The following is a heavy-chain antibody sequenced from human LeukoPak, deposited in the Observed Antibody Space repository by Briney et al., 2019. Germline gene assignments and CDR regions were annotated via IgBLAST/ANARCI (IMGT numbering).Heavy chain of an antibody. CDR1: GYTFTSYG. CDR3: ARERNGYSYGYGDY. D-gene: IGHD5-18*01. CDR2: IIPILGIA. J-gene: IGHJ4*02. Sequence: SVKVSCKASGYTFTSYGLSWVRQAPGQGLEWMGRIIPILGIANYAQKFQGRVTITADKSTSTAYMELSSLRSEDTAVYYCARERNGYSYGYGDYWGQGTLVTVSS. V-gene: IGHV1-69*04.